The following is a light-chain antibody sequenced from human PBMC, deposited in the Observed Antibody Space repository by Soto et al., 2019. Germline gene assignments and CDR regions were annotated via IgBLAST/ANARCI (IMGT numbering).Light chain of an antibody. Sequence: EIVMTQSPAPLSVSPGERVTPSCWASQSIYTNLAWYHHTPGQAPRLLISGASTGATGLPSTFSGSGSGTDFTPTIDSLQSDDVAVYYCQQDHHWPLTFGGGPMVEIK. CDR2: GAS. V-gene: IGKV3-15*01. CDR3: QQDHHWPLT. J-gene: IGKJ4*01. CDR1: QSIYTN.